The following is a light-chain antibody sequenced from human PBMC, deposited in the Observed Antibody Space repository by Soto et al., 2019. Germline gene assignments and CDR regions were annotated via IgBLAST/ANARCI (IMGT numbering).Light chain of an antibody. Sequence: DIVMSQSPVTLPVTPGEPASISCRSSQSLLNYKGYVYLDWYVQKPGQSPQLLIYLGSNRASGVPDRFSGSFSGTDFTLEISRVEAEDVGIYYCMQALQIPMTFGGGTRVDI. CDR3: MQALQIPMT. CDR2: LGS. CDR1: QSLLNYKGYVY. V-gene: IGKV2-28*01. J-gene: IGKJ4*01.